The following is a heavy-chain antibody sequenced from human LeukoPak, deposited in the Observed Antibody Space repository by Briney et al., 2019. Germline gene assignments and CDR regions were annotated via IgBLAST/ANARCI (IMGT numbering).Heavy chain of an antibody. CDR1: GFTFTTYG. CDR3: ARDGDWGRYDH. CDR2: ITGSGDRT. D-gene: IGHD7-27*01. V-gene: IGHV3-23*01. J-gene: IGHJ4*02. Sequence: GGTLRLSCVASGFTFTTYGMNWVRQAPGKGLEWVSGITGSGDRTYYADSVKGRFIIYRDNSKNTLYLQMNSLRAEDTAVYYCARDGDWGRYDHWGQGTLVIVSS.